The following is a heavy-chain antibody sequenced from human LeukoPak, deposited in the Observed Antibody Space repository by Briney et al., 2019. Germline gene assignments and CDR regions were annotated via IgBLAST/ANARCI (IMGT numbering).Heavy chain of an antibody. CDR3: ARSYYSGGSCYRLYYFDY. D-gene: IGHD2-15*01. CDR1: GYTFTGYY. Sequence: ASVKVSCKASGYTFTGYYMHWVRQAPGQGLEWMGWINPNSGGTNYAQKFQGRVTMTRDTSISTAYMELSRLRSDDTAVYYCARSYYSGGSCYRLYYFDYWGQGTLVTVSS. J-gene: IGHJ4*02. CDR2: INPNSGGT. V-gene: IGHV1-2*02.